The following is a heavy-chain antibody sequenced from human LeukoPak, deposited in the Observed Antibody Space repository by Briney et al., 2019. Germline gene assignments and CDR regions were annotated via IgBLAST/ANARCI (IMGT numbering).Heavy chain of an antibody. D-gene: IGHD1-1*01. CDR3: AKTGNPATGDF. CDR2: IYSGGSA. J-gene: IGHJ4*02. Sequence: GGSLRLSCAASGFTFSSYAMSWVRQAPGKGLEWVSVIYSGGSAYYADSVKGRFTISRDNSKNTLYLQMNSLRAEDSAVYYCAKTGNPATGDFWGQGTLVTVS. V-gene: IGHV3-23*01. CDR1: GFTFSSYA.